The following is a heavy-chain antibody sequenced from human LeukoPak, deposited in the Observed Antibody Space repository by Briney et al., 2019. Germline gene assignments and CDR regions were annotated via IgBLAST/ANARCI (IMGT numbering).Heavy chain of an antibody. V-gene: IGHV4-34*01. CDR2: INHSGST. CDR3: ATWGYSPPAFDT. Sequence: SETLSLTCAVYGGSFSGYYWSWIRQPPGKGLEWIGEINHSGSTNYNPSLKSRVTISVDTSKNQFSLKLSSVTAADTAVYYCATWGYSPPAFDTWGQGTLVTVSS. D-gene: IGHD4-11*01. CDR1: GGSFSGYY. J-gene: IGHJ5*02.